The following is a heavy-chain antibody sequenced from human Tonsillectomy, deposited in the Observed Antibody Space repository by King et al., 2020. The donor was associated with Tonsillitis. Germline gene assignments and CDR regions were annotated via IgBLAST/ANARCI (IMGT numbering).Heavy chain of an antibody. CDR2: ISAYNGNT. CDR3: ARAGGNMVRPTPNYYYGMDV. Sequence: QLVQSGAEVKKPGASVKVSCKASGYTFTSYGISWVRQAPGQGLEWMGWISAYNGNTNYAQKLQGRVTMTTDTSTSTAYMELRSRRSDDTAVYYCARAGGNMVRPTPNYYYGMDVWGQGTTVTVSS. CDR1: GYTFTSYG. D-gene: IGHD4-23*01. V-gene: IGHV1-18*01. J-gene: IGHJ6*02.